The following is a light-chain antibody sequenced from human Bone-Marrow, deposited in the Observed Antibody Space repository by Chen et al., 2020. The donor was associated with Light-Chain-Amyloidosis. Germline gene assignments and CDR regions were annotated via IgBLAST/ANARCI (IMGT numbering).Light chain of an antibody. Sequence: SYVLTPPSSVSVAPGQTATLAWGGNNIGSTSVHWYQQTPGQAPLLVVYDDSDRPSGIPERLSGSNSGNTATLTISRVEAGDEADYYCQVWDRSSDRPVFGGGTKLTVL. CDR3: QVWDRSSDRPV. CDR1: NIGSTS. V-gene: IGLV3-21*02. J-gene: IGLJ3*02. CDR2: DDS.